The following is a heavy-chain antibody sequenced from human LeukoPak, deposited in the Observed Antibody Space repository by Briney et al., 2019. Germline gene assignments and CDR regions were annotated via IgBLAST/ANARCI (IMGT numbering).Heavy chain of an antibody. V-gene: IGHV1-8*01. D-gene: IGHD6-19*01. CDR2: MNPNSGNT. CDR3: ARGSGGVAVAGNRFLSYYYYMDV. CDR1: GYTFTSYD. J-gene: IGHJ6*03. Sequence: ASVKVSCKASGYTFTSYDINWVRQATGQGLEWMGWMNPNSGNTGYAQKFQGRVIMTRNTSISTAYMELSSLRSEDTAVYYCARGSGGVAVAGNRFLSYYYYMDVWGKGTTVTVSS.